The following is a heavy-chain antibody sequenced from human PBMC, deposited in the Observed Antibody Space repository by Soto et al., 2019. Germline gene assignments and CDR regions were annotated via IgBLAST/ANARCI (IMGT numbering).Heavy chain of an antibody. Sequence: EVQVVESGGGLIQPGGSLRLSCAVSGFTVTINYMSWVRQAPGKGLEWVSVIYSGGTIYYADSVKGRFTLSRDASKNTLYLQMNSRRGDDTAVDYWHGYGYWGEGTRVTVSS. V-gene: IGHV3-53*01. CDR2: IYSGGTI. D-gene: IGHD5-12*01. CDR1: GFTVTINY. J-gene: IGHJ4*02. CDR3: HGYGY.